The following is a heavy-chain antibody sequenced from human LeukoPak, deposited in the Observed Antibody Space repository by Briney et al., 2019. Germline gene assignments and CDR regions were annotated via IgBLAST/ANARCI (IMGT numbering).Heavy chain of an antibody. D-gene: IGHD3-22*01. V-gene: IGHV4-34*01. CDR1: GGSFSGYY. CDR2: INHSGST. CDR3: ARHLWDSSGSNWFDP. J-gene: IGHJ5*02. Sequence: KPSETLSLTCAVYGGSFSGYYWSWIRQPPGKGLEWIGEINHSGSTNYNPSLKSRVTISVDTSKNQFSLKLSSVTAADTAVYYCARHLWDSSGSNWFDPWGQGTLVTVSS.